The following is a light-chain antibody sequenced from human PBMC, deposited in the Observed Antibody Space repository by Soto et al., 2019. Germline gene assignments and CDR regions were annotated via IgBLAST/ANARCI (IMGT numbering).Light chain of an antibody. V-gene: IGLV1-40*01. CDR2: GNT. CDR3: QSYDSSLSAWV. CDR1: SSNIGAGYD. Sequence: QSVRTQPPSVSGAPGQRVTISCTGSSSNIGAGYDVHWYQQPPGTAPKLLLYGNTNRPSGVPDRFSGSKSGTSASLAITGLQAEDEADYYCQSYDSSLSAWVFGGGTQLTVL. J-gene: IGLJ3*02.